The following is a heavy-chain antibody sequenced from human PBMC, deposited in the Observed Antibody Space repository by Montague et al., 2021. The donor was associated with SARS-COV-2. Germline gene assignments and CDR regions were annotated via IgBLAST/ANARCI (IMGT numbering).Heavy chain of an antibody. D-gene: IGHD2-2*01. Sequence: SETLSLTCAVYGGSLSGYYWSWIRQAPGKGLEWIGEINHSRCTNYNPSLKSRVTMSLDTSKNQFSLSLSSVTAADTAVYYCAREGIGCNSCLGYWGQGTLVTVSS. V-gene: IGHV4-34*01. CDR1: GGSLSGYY. CDR2: INHSRCT. J-gene: IGHJ4*02. CDR3: AREGIGCNSCLGY.